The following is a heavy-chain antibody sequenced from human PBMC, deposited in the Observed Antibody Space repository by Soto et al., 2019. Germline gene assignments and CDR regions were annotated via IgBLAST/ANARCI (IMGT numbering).Heavy chain of an antibody. CDR1: GFTFSSYA. D-gene: IGHD3-10*01. CDR3: AKEMKGFSPGVRLFDP. V-gene: IGHV3-23*01. CDR2: ISGSGGST. Sequence: PGGSLSLSCAASGFTFSSYAMSWVRQVPGKGLEWVSAISGSGGSTYYADSVKGRFTISRDNSKNTLYLQMNSLRAEDTAVYYCAKEMKGFSPGVRLFDPCGQGTLVTISS. J-gene: IGHJ5*02.